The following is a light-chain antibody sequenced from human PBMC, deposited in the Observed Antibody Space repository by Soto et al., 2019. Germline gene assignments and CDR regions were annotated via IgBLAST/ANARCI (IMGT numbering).Light chain of an antibody. CDR1: QSVSSN. Sequence: EIVLTQSPGTLSLSPGERATLSCRASQSVSSNLAWYQQKPGQAPSLLIYGAFTRATGIPARFSGTGSGTEITLTISSLQSEDFALYYCQQYNDWPLTFGQGTKVDI. CDR2: GAF. J-gene: IGKJ1*01. V-gene: IGKV3-15*01. CDR3: QQYNDWPLT.